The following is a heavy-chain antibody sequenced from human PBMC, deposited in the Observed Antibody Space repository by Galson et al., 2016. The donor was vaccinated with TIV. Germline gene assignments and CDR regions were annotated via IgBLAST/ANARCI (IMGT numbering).Heavy chain of an antibody. CDR2: INTGTTNT. Sequence: SVKVSCKASGYTFNNYPIYWVRQAPGQSLEWMGWINTGTTNTKYSQKFQGRVTITRDTSANTVYMELNSPTPEDTAVYFCASDRTGTTWFDPWCQGTLVTVSS. CDR3: ASDRTGTTWFDP. D-gene: IGHD1-7*01. CDR1: GYTFNNYP. J-gene: IGHJ5*02. V-gene: IGHV1-3*04.